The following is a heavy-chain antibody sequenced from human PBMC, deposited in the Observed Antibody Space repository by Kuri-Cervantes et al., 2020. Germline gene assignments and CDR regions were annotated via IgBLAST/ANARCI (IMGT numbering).Heavy chain of an antibody. Sequence: ASVKVSCKASGYTFTSYAMHWVRQAPGQRLEWMGWINAGNGNTKYSQKFQGRVTMTTDTSTSTAYMELRSLRSDDTAVYYCARGSLVYFDWLLNIRDDAFDIWGQGTMVTVSS. CDR3: ARGSLVYFDWLLNIRDDAFDI. CDR2: INAGNGNT. V-gene: IGHV1-3*01. D-gene: IGHD3-9*01. CDR1: GYTFTSYA. J-gene: IGHJ3*02.